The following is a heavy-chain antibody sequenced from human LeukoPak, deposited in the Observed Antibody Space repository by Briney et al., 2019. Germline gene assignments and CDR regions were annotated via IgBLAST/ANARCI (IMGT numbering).Heavy chain of an antibody. V-gene: IGHV3-7*01. CDR2: IKQDGSEK. CDR1: GFTFSSYW. D-gene: IGHD3-9*01. Sequence: GGSLRLSCAASGFTFSSYWMSWVRQAPGKGLEWVANIKQDGSEKYYVDSVKGRFTISRDNAKNSLYLQMNSLRAEDTAVYYCARVNRPLRYFDWFDPWGQGTLVTVSS. CDR3: ARVNRPLRYFDWFDP. J-gene: IGHJ5*02.